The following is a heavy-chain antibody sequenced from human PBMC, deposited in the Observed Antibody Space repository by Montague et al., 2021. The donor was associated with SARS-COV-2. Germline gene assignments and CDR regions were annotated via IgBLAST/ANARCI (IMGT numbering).Heavy chain of an antibody. J-gene: IGHJ3*02. Sequence: SETLSLTCTVSGASVSSSDWGWIRQPPGKGLEWIGYFYNVGSTTYNPSLKSRVTISRDTSKNQFSLKVGSVTAADTAMYYCARGTMTADAFDIWGQGTMVTVSS. CDR1: GASVSSSD. D-gene: IGHD1-14*01. V-gene: IGHV4-59*02. CDR3: ARGTMTADAFDI. CDR2: FYNVGST.